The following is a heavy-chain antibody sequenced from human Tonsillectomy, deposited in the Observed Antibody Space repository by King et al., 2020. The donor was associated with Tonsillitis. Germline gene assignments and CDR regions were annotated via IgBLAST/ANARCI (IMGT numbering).Heavy chain of an antibody. CDR3: AREAIAEGDYMDV. D-gene: IGHD6-13*01. J-gene: IGHJ6*03. V-gene: IGHV3-33*08. Sequence: VQLVESGGGVVQPGRSLRLSCVASGFTFSSYAMLWVRQAPGKGLEWVAVIWYDGSNKYYADSVKGRFTISRDNSKNTLFLQMNSLRAEDTAVYYCAREAIAEGDYMDVWGKGTTVTVSS. CDR1: GFTFSSYA. CDR2: IWYDGSNK.